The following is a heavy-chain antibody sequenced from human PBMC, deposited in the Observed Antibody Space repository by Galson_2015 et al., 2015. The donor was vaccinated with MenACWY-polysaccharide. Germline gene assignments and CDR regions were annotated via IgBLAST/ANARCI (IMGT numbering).Heavy chain of an antibody. CDR2: ISLDGRNT. CDR3: VKAHETSGWNRGPGY. CDR1: GFTFTSYP. J-gene: IGHJ4*02. Sequence: SLRLSCAASGFTFTSYPMSWIRQAPGKGPEWVTVISLDGRNTYYADPVKGRFTISRDNSKNTLYLQMHDLRAEDTAVYYCVKAHETSGWNRGPGYWGQGTLATVSS. V-gene: IGHV3-23*01. D-gene: IGHD1-1*01.